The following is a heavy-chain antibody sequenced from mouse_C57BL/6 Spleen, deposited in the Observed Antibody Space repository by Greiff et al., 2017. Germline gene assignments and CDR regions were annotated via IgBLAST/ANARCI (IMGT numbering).Heavy chain of an antibody. J-gene: IGHJ2*01. CDR1: GYTFTSYW. V-gene: IGHV1-59*01. Sequence: VQLQQSGAELVRPGTSVKLSCKASGYTFTSYWMHWVKQRPGQGLEWIGVIDPSDSYTNYNQKFKGKATLTVDTSSSTAYMQLSSLTSEDSAVYYCAHSLSVARRDYWGQGTTLTVSS. CDR3: AHSLSVARRDY. CDR2: IDPSDSYT. D-gene: IGHD1-1*01.